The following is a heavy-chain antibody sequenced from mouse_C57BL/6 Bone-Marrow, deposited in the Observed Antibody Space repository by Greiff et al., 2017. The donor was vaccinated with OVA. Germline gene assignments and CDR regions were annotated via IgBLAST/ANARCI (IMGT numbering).Heavy chain of an antibody. CDR1: GFSLTSYG. CDR2: IWGVGST. J-gene: IGHJ4*01. Sequence: VKLVESGPGLVAPSQSLSITCTVSGFSLTSYGVDWVRQSPGKGLEWLGVIWGVGSTNYNSALKSRLSISKDNAKSQVFLKMNSLQTEDTAMYYCASGVYYAMDYWGQGTSVTVSS. CDR3: ASGVYYAMDY. V-gene: IGHV2-6*01.